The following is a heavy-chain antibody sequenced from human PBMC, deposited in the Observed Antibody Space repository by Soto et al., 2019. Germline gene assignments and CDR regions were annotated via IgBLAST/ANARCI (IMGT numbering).Heavy chain of an antibody. CDR2: IIPISGTA. CDR3: ARFSGYGSHC. V-gene: IGHV1-69*13. D-gene: IGHD5-12*01. Sequence: SVQFSFNSSECTFSTYAISFLRQAPGQGLEWMGGIIPISGTANYAQQFQGRVMITADEYTSKGYIELSSLSSEDTVVYCCARFSGYGSHCWGQGTLVTVSS. J-gene: IGHJ4*02. CDR1: ECTFSTYA.